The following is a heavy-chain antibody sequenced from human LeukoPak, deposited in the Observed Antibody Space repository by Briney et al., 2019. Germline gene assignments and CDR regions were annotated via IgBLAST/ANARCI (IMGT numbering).Heavy chain of an antibody. CDR3: ATNRWTNDAFDI. Sequence: ASVKVSCKASGGTFSSYAISWVRQAPGQGLEWVGGIIPIFGTANYAQKFQGRVTITADESTSTAYMELSGLRSEDTAVYYCATNRWTNDAFDIWGQGTMVTVSS. CDR1: GGTFSSYA. V-gene: IGHV1-69*13. J-gene: IGHJ3*02. D-gene: IGHD1-14*01. CDR2: IIPIFGTA.